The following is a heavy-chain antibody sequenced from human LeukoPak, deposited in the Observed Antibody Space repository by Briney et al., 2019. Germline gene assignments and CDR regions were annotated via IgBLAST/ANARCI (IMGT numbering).Heavy chain of an antibody. CDR2: IYYSGST. Sequence: SETLSLTCTVSGGSISGYYWSWIRQPPGKGPEWIGYIYYSGSTNYNPSLESRVTISVDTSKNQFSLKMNSVTAADTAVYYCARLASSGWSHCDYWGQGTLVTVSS. CDR1: GGSISGYY. J-gene: IGHJ4*02. CDR3: ARLASSGWSHCDY. D-gene: IGHD6-19*01. V-gene: IGHV4-59*08.